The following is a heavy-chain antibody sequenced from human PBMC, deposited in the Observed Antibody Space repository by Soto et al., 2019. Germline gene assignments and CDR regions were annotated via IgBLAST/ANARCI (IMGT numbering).Heavy chain of an antibody. Sequence: SETLSLTCTVSGGSISSSSYYWGWIRQPPGKGLEWIGSIYYSGSTYYNPSLKSRVTISVDTSKNQFSLKLSSVTAADTAVYYCAAYSSSDVVTATHFDYWGQGTLVTVSS. J-gene: IGHJ4*02. CDR2: IYYSGST. CDR3: AAYSSSDVVTATHFDY. CDR1: GGSISSSSYY. D-gene: IGHD2-21*02. V-gene: IGHV4-39*01.